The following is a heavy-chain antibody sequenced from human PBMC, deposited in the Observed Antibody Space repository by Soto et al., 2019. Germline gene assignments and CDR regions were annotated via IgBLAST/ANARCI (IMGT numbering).Heavy chain of an antibody. D-gene: IGHD1-26*01. CDR1: GYSFTSYW. Sequence: GESLKISCKGSGYSFTSYWIGWVRQMPGKGLEWMGIIYPGDSDTRYSPSFQGQVTISADKSISTAYLQWSSLKASDTAMYYFASHPAGWQLPHRHYYYYMDVWGKGTTVTVSS. J-gene: IGHJ6*03. V-gene: IGHV5-51*01. CDR2: IYPGDSDT. CDR3: ASHPAGWQLPHRHYYYYMDV.